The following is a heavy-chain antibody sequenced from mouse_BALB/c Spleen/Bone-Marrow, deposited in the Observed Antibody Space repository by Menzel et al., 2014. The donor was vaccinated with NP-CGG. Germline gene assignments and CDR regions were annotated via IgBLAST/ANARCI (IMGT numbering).Heavy chain of an antibody. D-gene: IGHD4-1*01. CDR3: TRTGTGYFDY. J-gene: IGHJ2*01. Sequence: EVHLVESGGGLVQPGESMKLSCVVSGFTFSHYWMNWVRQSPEKGLEWVAEIRLKSNNYATHYAESVKGRFTISRDDSKSSVYLQMNNLRAEDTGIYYCTRTGTGYFDYWGQGTTLTVSS. V-gene: IGHV6-6*02. CDR2: IRLKSNNYAT. CDR1: GFTFSHYW.